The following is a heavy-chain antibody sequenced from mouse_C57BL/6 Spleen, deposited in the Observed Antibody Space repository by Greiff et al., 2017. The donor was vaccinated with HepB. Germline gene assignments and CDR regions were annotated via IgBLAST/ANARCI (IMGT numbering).Heavy chain of an antibody. CDR2: IDPNSGGT. D-gene: IGHD1-1*01. CDR3: AFSTTVGATGYFDV. V-gene: IGHV1-72*01. Sequence: QVQLKESGAELVKPGASVKLSCKASGYTFTSYWMHWVKQRPGRGLEWIGRIDPNSGGTKYNEKFKSKATLTVDKPSSTAYMQLSSLTSEDSAVYYCAFSTTVGATGYFDVWGTGTTVTVSS. CDR1: GYTFTSYW. J-gene: IGHJ1*03.